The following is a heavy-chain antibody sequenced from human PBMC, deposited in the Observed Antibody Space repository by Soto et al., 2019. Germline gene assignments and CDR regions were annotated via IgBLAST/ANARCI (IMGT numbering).Heavy chain of an antibody. V-gene: IGHV5-51*01. D-gene: IGHD3-22*01. CDR1: GYSFTTYW. J-gene: IGHJ4*02. CDR2: IYPGDSDT. Sequence: ESLKISCQASGYSFTTYWISWVRQMPGKGLEWMGIIYPGDSDTRYSPSFQGQVTISADKSISTAYLQWSSLKASDTAMYYCARALNYYDSSGYYYVFDYWGQGTLVTVSS. CDR3: ARALNYYDSSGYYYVFDY.